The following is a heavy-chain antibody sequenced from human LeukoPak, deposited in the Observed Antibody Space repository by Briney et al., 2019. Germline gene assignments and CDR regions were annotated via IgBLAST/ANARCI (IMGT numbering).Heavy chain of an antibody. D-gene: IGHD3-16*01. CDR1: GFTFSSYG. CDR3: ANLLGEFDY. Sequence: GRSLRLSCAASGFTFSSYGMHWVRQAPGKGLEWVAVISYDGSNKYYADSVKGRFTISRDNSKNTLYLQMNSLRAEDTAVYYCANLLGEFDYWGQGTLVTVSS. V-gene: IGHV3-30*18. CDR2: ISYDGSNK. J-gene: IGHJ4*02.